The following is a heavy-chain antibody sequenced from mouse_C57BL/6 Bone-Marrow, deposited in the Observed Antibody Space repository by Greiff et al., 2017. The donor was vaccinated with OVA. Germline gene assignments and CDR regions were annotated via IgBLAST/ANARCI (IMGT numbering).Heavy chain of an antibody. V-gene: IGHV1-19*01. CDR1: GYTFTDYY. CDR3: ARSGIITAVVGWYFDV. CDR2: INPYNGGT. Sequence: EVQLQQSGPVLVKPGASVKMSCKASGYTFTDYYMNWVKQSHGKSLEWIGVINPYNGGTSYNQKFKGKATLTVGKSSSTAYMELNSLTSEDSAVYYCARSGIITAVVGWYFDVWGTGTTVTVSS. J-gene: IGHJ1*03. D-gene: IGHD1-1*01.